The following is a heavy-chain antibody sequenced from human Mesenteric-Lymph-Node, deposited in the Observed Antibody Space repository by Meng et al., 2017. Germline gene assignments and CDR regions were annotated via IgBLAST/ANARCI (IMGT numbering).Heavy chain of an antibody. CDR1: GFTVSSNY. CDR3: ARDRKVTSYYWYFDL. CDR2: IYSGGST. D-gene: IGHD5-18*01. J-gene: IGHJ2*01. Sequence: GESLKISCAASGFTVSSNYMSWVRQAPGKGLEWVSVIYSGGSTYYADSVKGRFSISRDNSKNTLYLQMNGLRAEDTAVYYCARDRKVTSYYWYFDLWGHGTLVTVSS. V-gene: IGHV3-53*01.